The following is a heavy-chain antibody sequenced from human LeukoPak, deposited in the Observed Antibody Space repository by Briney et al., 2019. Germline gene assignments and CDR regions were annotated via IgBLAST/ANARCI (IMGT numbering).Heavy chain of an antibody. CDR1: GFTFDDYG. CDR3: ARGGGYGYLNAFDI. J-gene: IGHJ3*02. D-gene: IGHD5-18*01. CDR2: INWNGGST. V-gene: IGHV3-20*04. Sequence: GGSLRLSCAASGFTFDDYGMSWVRQAPGKGLEWVSGINWNGGSTGYADSVKGRFTISRDNAKNSLYLQMNSLRAEDTALYYCARGGGYGYLNAFDIWGQGTMVTVSS.